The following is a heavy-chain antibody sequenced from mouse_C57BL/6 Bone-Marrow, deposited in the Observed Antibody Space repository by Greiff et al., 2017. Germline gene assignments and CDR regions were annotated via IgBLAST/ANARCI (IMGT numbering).Heavy chain of an antibody. D-gene: IGHD2-12*01. Sequence: QVQLQQSGPGLVQPSQSLSITCTVSGFSLTSYGVHWVRQSPGKGLEWLGVIWRGGSTDYNAAFMSRLSITKDNSKSQVFFKMNSLQADDTAIYYCAKKISCDDPYAMDYWGQGTSVTVSS. CDR1: GFSLTSYG. V-gene: IGHV2-5*01. CDR2: IWRGGST. CDR3: AKKISCDDPYAMDY. J-gene: IGHJ4*01.